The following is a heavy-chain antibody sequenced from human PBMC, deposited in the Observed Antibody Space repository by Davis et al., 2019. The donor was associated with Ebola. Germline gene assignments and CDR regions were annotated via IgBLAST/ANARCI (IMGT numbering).Heavy chain of an antibody. CDR3: ARDPGYYDSSGYYFGAFDI. Sequence: GGSLRLSCAASGFTVSSHYMSWVRQAPGKGLEWVSVIYSGGTTYYADSVKGRFTISRDNSKNTLYLQMNSLRAEDTAVYYCARDPGYYDSSGYYFGAFDIWGQGKMVTVSS. D-gene: IGHD3-22*01. J-gene: IGHJ3*02. CDR2: IYSGGTT. V-gene: IGHV3-53*01. CDR1: GFTVSSHY.